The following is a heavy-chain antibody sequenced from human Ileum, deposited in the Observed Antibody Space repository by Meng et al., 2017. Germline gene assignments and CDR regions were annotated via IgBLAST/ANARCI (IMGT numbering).Heavy chain of an antibody. Sequence: QVRLVQGGAGLLMPSETLSLTCAVYGVSFSGYYWSWFRQPPGKGLKWIGEIYYSGGTKYNPSLKSRVTIPGDTSKNQFSLKLTSVTAADTAVYYCARHLGRSFDYWGQGTLVTVSS. CDR2: IYYSGGT. D-gene: IGHD3-16*01. V-gene: IGHV4-34*02. CDR1: GVSFSGYY. J-gene: IGHJ4*02. CDR3: ARHLGRSFDY.